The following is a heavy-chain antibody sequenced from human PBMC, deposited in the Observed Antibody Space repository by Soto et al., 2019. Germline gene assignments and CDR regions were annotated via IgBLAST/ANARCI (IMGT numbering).Heavy chain of an antibody. V-gene: IGHV1-2*02. CDR3: ARDVYSVEY. CDR2: INPHSGDT. Sequence: QVQLVQSGAEVKKPGASVKVSCKASGYTLTGHFLHWVRQAPGQGLEWMGWINPHSGDTNYAPKFQGRVIMTRDTSLSTAYVELSRLRSDDTAVYYCARDVYSVEYWGQGTLVTVSS. J-gene: IGHJ4*02. D-gene: IGHD2-8*01. CDR1: GYTLTGHF.